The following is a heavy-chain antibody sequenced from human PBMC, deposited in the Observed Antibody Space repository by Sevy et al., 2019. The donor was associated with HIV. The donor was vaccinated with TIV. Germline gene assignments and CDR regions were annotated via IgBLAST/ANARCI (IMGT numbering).Heavy chain of an antibody. J-gene: IGHJ4*02. D-gene: IGHD3-16*01. Sequence: GGSLRLSCAASGFTFSNVWMSWVRQAPGKGLEWVGHIKSKTERGTTDHAAPVKGRFTISRDDSRNTLDLQMNSLKAEDTALYYCTTGGSILQHWGQGTLVTVSS. V-gene: IGHV3-15*01. CDR1: GFTFSNVW. CDR3: TTGGSILQH. CDR2: IKSKTERGTT.